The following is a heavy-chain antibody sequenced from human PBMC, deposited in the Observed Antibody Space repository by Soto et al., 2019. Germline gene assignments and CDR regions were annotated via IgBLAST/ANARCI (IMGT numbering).Heavy chain of an antibody. CDR3: AREVVVTSEGVDY. Sequence: QVQLVESGGGVVQPGRSLRLSCAASGFTFSSYGMHWVRQAPGKGLEWVAVIWYDESNKYYADSVKGRFTISRDNSKNTLYLQMNSLRAEDTAVYYCAREVVVTSEGVDYWGQGTLVTVSS. J-gene: IGHJ4*02. D-gene: IGHD3-22*01. V-gene: IGHV3-33*01. CDR2: IWYDESNK. CDR1: GFTFSSYG.